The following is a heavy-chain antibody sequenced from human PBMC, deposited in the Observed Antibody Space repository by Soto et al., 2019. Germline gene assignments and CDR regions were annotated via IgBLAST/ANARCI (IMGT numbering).Heavy chain of an antibody. CDR2: MSYDGSSK. CDR3: AKDRGWSSADLEY. CDR1: GFNFSSFG. J-gene: IGHJ4*02. V-gene: IGHV3-30*18. Sequence: QVQLVESGGGVVQPGSSLRLSCAASGFNFSSFGMHWVRQAPGKGLEWVALMSYDGSSKYYQDSLKGRFTISRDKSKNTLYLPMSSLRVEDTAVYYCAKDRGWSSADLEYWGQGTLVTVSS. D-gene: IGHD6-19*01.